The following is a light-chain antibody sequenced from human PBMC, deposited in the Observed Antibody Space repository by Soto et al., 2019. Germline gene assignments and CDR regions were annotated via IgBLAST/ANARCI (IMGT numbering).Light chain of an antibody. Sequence: QSVLTQPPSVSEAPRQRVTISCSGSSSNIGNNAVNWYQQLPGKAPKLLIYYDDLLPSWVSDRFSGSKSGTSASLAISGLQSEDEADYYCAAWDDSLNHVVFGGGTKLTVL. CDR3: AAWDDSLNHVV. CDR1: SSNIGNNA. CDR2: YDD. V-gene: IGLV1-36*01. J-gene: IGLJ2*01.